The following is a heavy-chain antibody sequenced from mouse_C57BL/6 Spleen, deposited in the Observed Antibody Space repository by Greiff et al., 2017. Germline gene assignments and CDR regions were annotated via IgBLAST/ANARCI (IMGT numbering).Heavy chain of an antibody. CDR2: IYPRDGST. V-gene: IGHV1-85*01. D-gene: IGHD1-1*01. CDR1: GYTFTSYD. J-gene: IGHJ2*01. CDR3: DIYYYGSSSYYFDY. Sequence: VQLQQSGAELAKPGASVKLSCKASGYTFTSYDINWVKQRPGQGLEWIGWIYPRDGSTKYNEKFKGKATLTVDTSSSTAYMELHSLTSEDSAVYFCDIYYYGSSSYYFDYWGQGTTLTVSS.